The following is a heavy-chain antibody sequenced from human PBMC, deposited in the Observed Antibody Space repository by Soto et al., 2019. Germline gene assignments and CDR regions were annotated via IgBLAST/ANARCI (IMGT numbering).Heavy chain of an antibody. CDR2: IDPSDSYT. J-gene: IGHJ4*02. CDR1: GYSFTSYW. Sequence: GESLKISCKGSGYSFTSYWISWVSQMPGKGLEWMGRIDPSDSYTNYSPSFQGHVTISADKSISTAYLQWSSLKASDTAMYYCARTGAYYDILTGYYMVYYLDYWGQGTLVTVSS. CDR3: ARTGAYYDILTGYYMVYYLDY. V-gene: IGHV5-10-1*01. D-gene: IGHD3-9*01.